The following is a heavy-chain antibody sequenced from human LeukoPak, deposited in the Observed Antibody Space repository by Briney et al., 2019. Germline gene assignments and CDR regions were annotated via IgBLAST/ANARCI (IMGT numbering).Heavy chain of an antibody. J-gene: IGHJ4*02. Sequence: PSETLSLTCTVSGGSISSYYWRWIRQPPGKGREWSGYIYYSGTNNYNPSLKRGVTITEETSKNQFSLNRSSVTAADTAVYYCARDRLYYFDYWGQGTLVTVSS. CDR3: ARDRLYYFDY. V-gene: IGHV4-59*01. CDR1: GGSISSYY. CDR2: IYYSGTN.